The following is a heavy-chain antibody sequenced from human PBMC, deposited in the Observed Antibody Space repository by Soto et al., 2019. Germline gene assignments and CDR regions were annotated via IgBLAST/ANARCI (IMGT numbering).Heavy chain of an antibody. CDR3: ARTDIVTTNCFDP. D-gene: IGHD5-12*01. J-gene: IGHJ5*02. V-gene: IGHV4-34*02. Sequence: QVHLQQWGAGLLKPSETLSLTCAVYGESFIGYYWTWIRQPPGKGLEWIGEINHMGSDNYNPSLKSRVTISVDTSNTQFYLKLSSVTAADTSVYYCARTDIVTTNCFDPWGQGTLVTVSA. CDR1: GESFIGYY. CDR2: INHMGSD.